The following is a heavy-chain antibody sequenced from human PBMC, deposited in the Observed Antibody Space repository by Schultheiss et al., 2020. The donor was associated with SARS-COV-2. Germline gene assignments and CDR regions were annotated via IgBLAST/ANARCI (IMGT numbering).Heavy chain of an antibody. CDR1: GFTFSSYS. J-gene: IGHJ4*02. Sequence: GGSLRLSCAASGFTFSSYSMNWVRQAPGKGLEWVSSISSSSSYIYYADSVKGRFTISRDNAKNSLYLQINSLRAEDTAVYYCARDQVYGSGTAIRYYFDYWGQGTLVTVSS. V-gene: IGHV3-21*04. D-gene: IGHD3-10*01. CDR3: ARDQVYGSGTAIRYYFDY. CDR2: ISSSSSYI.